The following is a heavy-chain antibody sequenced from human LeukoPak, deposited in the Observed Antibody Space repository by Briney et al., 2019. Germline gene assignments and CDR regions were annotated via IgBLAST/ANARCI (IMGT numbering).Heavy chain of an antibody. D-gene: IGHD1-26*01. CDR1: DYTFTSYG. V-gene: IGHV1-18*01. CDR2: ISAYNGNT. Sequence: ASVKVSCKASDYTFTSYGIRWVRQAPGQGLEWMGWISAYNGNTNYAQKLQGRVTMTTDTSTSTAYMELRSLRSDDTAVYYCARDSKWEPNDAFDNWGQGTMVTVSS. CDR3: ARDSKWEPNDAFDN. J-gene: IGHJ3*02.